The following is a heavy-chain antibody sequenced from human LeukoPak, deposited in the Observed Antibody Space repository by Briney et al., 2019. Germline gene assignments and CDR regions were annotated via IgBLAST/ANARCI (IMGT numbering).Heavy chain of an antibody. J-gene: IGHJ4*02. V-gene: IGHV4-59*01. D-gene: IGHD3-3*01. Sequence: PSETLSLTCTVSGGSISSYYWSWIRQPPGKGLERIGYIYYSGSTNYNPSLKSRVTISVDTSKNQFSLKLSSVTAADTAVYYCARFGHYDFWSGYYPDYWGQGTLVTVSS. CDR3: ARFGHYDFWSGYYPDY. CDR2: IYYSGST. CDR1: GGSISSYY.